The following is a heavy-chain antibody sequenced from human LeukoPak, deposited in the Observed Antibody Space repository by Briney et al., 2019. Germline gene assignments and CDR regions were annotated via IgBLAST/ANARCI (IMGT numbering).Heavy chain of an antibody. V-gene: IGHV4-61*02. D-gene: IGHD2-2*01. CDR3: ARPLHCSSTTCYDWFDP. J-gene: IGHJ5*02. CDR1: GGSISSGSYY. CDR2: IYTSGST. Sequence: PSQTLSLTCTVSGGSISSGSYYWSWIRQPAGKGLEWIGRIYTSGSTNYNPSLKSRVTISIDTSKNQFSLKLSSVTAADTAIYYCARPLHCSSTTCYDWFDPWGQGTLVTVSS.